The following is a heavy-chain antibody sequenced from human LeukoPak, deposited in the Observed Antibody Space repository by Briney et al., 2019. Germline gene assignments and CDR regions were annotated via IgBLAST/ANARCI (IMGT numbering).Heavy chain of an antibody. D-gene: IGHD3-22*01. Sequence: PGGSLRLSCAASGFTFSSYEMNWVRQAPGKGLEWVSAISGSGGSTYYADSVKGRFTISRDNSKNTLYLQMNSLRAEDTAVYYCAKGAYYDSSAHRSGYYFDYWGQGTLVTVSS. CDR1: GFTFSSYE. V-gene: IGHV3-23*01. J-gene: IGHJ4*02. CDR3: AKGAYYDSSAHRSGYYFDY. CDR2: ISGSGGST.